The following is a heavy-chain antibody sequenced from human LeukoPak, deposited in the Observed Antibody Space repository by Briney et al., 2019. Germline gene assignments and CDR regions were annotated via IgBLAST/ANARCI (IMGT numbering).Heavy chain of an antibody. V-gene: IGHV3-30*04. Sequence: GGSLRLSCAASGFTFSSYAMHWVRQAPGKGLEWVAVISYDGSNKYYADSVKGRFTISRDNSKNMLYLQMNSLRAEDTAVYYCARGKGCSSTSCPGGYFDLWGRGTLVTVSS. J-gene: IGHJ2*01. D-gene: IGHD2-2*01. CDR1: GFTFSSYA. CDR3: ARGKGCSSTSCPGGYFDL. CDR2: ISYDGSNK.